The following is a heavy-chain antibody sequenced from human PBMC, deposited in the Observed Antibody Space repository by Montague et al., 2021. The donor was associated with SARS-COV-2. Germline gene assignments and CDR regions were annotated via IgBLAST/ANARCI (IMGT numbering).Heavy chain of an antibody. D-gene: IGHD2-15*01. Sequence: SETLSLTCTVSGVSVTDYYWSWIRQPPGKGLEWIGEINHSGSTSYNPSLKSRVTISVDTSKNQFSLKLSSVTAADTAVYYCARGSGCSGGSCYSEWDPYYDCGMDVWGQGTTVTVSS. CDR1: GVSVTDYY. V-gene: IGHV4-34*01. CDR2: INHSGST. CDR3: ARGSGCSGGSCYSEWDPYYDCGMDV. J-gene: IGHJ6*02.